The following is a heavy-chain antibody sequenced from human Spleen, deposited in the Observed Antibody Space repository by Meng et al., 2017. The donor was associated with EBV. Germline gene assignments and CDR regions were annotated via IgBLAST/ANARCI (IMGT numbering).Heavy chain of an antibody. CDR3: AKDLPPDP. V-gene: IGHV3-30*18. J-gene: IGHJ5*02. Sequence: QERVVEGGGGVAQRGWSLVASGAASGSTLSSHGMHWVRQPPGKVVEWVAFISFDGSYKYYADSVKGRFTISRDNSKNTLYLQLNSLRAEDTVMYYCAKDLPPDPWGQGTLVTVSS. CDR1: GSTLSSHG. CDR2: ISFDGSYK.